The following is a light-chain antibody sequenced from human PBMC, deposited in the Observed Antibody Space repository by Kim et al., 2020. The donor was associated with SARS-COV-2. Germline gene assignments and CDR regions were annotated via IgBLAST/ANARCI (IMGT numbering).Light chain of an antibody. CDR1: SSDVGSYNL. J-gene: IGLJ3*02. CDR2: EVS. Sequence: QSALTQPASVSGSPGQSITISCTGTSSDVGSYNLVSWFQQHPGKAPKLMIFEVSNRPSGVSNHFSGSKSGTTASLTISGLQAEDEADYYCCSYAGSSTWVFGGGTQLTVL. V-gene: IGLV2-23*02. CDR3: CSYAGSSTWV.